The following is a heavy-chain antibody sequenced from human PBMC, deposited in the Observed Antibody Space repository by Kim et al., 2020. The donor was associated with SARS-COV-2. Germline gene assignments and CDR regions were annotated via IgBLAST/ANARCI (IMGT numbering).Heavy chain of an antibody. CDR1: GGSFSGYY. J-gene: IGHJ4*02. CDR2: INHSGST. V-gene: IGHV4-34*01. D-gene: IGHD3-10*01. Sequence: SETLSLTCAVYGGSFSGYYWSWIRQPPGKGLEWIGEINHSGSTNYNPSLKSRVTISVDTSKNQFSLKLSSVTAADTAVYYCARRGGLLWFGEIDYWGQGT. CDR3: ARRGGLLWFGEIDY.